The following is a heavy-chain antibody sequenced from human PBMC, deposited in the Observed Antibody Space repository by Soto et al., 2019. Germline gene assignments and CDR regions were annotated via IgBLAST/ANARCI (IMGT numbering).Heavy chain of an antibody. Sequence: GASVKVSCKASGYTFTSYAMHWVRQAPGQRLEWMGWINAGNGNTKYSQKFQGRVTITRDTSASTAYMELSSLRSEDTAVYYCARDSPPYDSPPPMDVWGQGTTVTVSS. CDR2: INAGNGNT. CDR1: GYTFTSYA. CDR3: ARDSPPYDSPPPMDV. J-gene: IGHJ6*02. D-gene: IGHD3-9*01. V-gene: IGHV1-3*01.